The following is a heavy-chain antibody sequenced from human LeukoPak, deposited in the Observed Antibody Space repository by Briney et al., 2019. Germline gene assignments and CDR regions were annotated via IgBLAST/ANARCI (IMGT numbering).Heavy chain of an antibody. V-gene: IGHV3-74*01. D-gene: IGHD1-14*01. CDR1: GFTFSNYW. CDR3: ARDSPRNNAFDI. J-gene: IGHJ3*02. Sequence: PGGSLRLSCAASGFTFSNYWMHWARQVPGKGLVWVSRISSDGSDTTYGDSVKGRFTISRDNAENTLYLQMHSLRADDTAVYYCARDSPRNNAFDIWGQGTMVTVSS. CDR2: ISSDGSDT.